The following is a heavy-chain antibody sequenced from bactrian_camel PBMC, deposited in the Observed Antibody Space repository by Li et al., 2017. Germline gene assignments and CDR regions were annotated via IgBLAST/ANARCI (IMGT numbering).Heavy chain of an antibody. D-gene: IGHD2*01. Sequence: QLVESGGGLVQPGGSLRLSCAPSGFRFSSYGMTWVRRPPGSGKDLEYVATINTDGRTHYRESVEGRFTISRDNAKNTVYLQLSSLKTEDTAMYYCAAHPRTCYNPSDDYEYNFWGQGTQVTVS. CDR1: GFRFSSYG. V-gene: IGHV3S40*01. CDR3: AAHPRTCYNPSDDYEYNF. CDR2: INTDGRT. J-gene: IGHJ4*01.